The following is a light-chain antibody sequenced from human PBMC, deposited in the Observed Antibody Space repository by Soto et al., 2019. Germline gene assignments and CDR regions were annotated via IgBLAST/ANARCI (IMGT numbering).Light chain of an antibody. J-gene: IGKJ4*01. CDR2: GTT. Sequence: EIVLTQSPGTVSLSPGETASLSCRASQTVSGSYLAWYQQKPGQAPRLLIYGTTTRATGVPDKFSGGGSGTAFTLTISGLESADFALYTCQQYASSPPTFGGGTKVEIK. CDR1: QTVSGSY. CDR3: QQYASSPPT. V-gene: IGKV3-20*01.